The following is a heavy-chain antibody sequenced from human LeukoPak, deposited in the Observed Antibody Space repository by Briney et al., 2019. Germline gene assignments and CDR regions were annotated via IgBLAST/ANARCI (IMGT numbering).Heavy chain of an antibody. V-gene: IGHV3-9*01. D-gene: IGHD3-22*01. J-gene: IGHJ3*02. CDR2: ITWNSDTI. CDR3: AKDTTYYYDSSGYDGFDI. CDR1: GFTFDDYG. Sequence: PGRSLRLSCAASGFTFDDYGMHWVRHAQGKGLEWVSGITWNSDTIDYADSVKGRFTISRDNAKNSLYLQMNSLGAEDTALYYCAKDTTYYYDSSGYDGFDIWGQGTMVTVSS.